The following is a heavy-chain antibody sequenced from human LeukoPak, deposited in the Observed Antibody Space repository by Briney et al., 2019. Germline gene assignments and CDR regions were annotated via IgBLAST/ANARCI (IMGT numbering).Heavy chain of an antibody. D-gene: IGHD5-18*01. J-gene: IGHJ4*02. Sequence: GGSLRLSCAGSGVSISNYGMNWVRQAPGKGLEWVSYISSSRSFINYADSVKGRFTISRDTAKNSLYLQMNSLRAEDTAVYYCARLRGYSYGLDYWGQGILVTVSS. CDR1: GVSISNYG. V-gene: IGHV3-21*05. CDR3: ARLRGYSYGLDY. CDR2: ISSSRSFI.